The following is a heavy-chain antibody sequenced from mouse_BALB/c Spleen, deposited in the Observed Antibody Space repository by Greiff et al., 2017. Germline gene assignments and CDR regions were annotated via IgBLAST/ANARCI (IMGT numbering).Heavy chain of an antibody. CDR1: GFTFSNYW. D-gene: IGHD2-2*01. J-gene: IGHJ3*01. CDR3: TRYGYDAWFAY. V-gene: IGHV6-6*02. CDR2: IRLKSNNYAT. Sequence: EVKLMESGGGLVQPGGSMKLSCVASGFTFSNYWMNWVRQSPEKGLEWVAEIRLKSNNYATHYAESVKGRFTISRDDSKSSVYLQMNNLRAEDTGIYYCTRYGYDAWFAYWGQGTLVTVSA.